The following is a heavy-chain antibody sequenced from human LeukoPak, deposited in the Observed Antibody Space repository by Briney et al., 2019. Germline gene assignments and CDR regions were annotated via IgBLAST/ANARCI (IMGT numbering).Heavy chain of an antibody. D-gene: IGHD3-10*01. CDR1: GFTFGSYE. Sequence: PGGSLRLSCAASGFTFGSYEMDWVRHAPGKGLERVSYISSSGRTIYYADSVKSRFTITRDNANTALYLQMNSLRAEDTAVYYCVRNPLHKYGSASQPDYWGQGTLVTVSS. CDR3: VRNPLHKYGSASQPDY. V-gene: IGHV3-48*03. J-gene: IGHJ4*02. CDR2: ISSSGRTI.